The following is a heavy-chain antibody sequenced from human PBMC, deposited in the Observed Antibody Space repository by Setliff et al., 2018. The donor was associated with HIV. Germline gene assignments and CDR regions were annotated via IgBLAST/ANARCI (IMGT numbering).Heavy chain of an antibody. Sequence: PGESLKISCAASGFTFSSYWMHWVRQVPGKGLVWVSRINSDGSSTTYADFVKGRFTISRDNAKNTLYLQMNSLRAEDTAVYSCARARGGNSEWSYWGQGTLVTSPQ. CDR2: INSDGSST. CDR1: GFTFSSYW. CDR3: ARARGGNSEWSY. D-gene: IGHD2-15*01. V-gene: IGHV3-74*03. J-gene: IGHJ4*02.